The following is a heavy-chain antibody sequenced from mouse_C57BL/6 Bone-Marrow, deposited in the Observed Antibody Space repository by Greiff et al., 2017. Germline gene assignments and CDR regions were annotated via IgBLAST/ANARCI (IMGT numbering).Heavy chain of an antibody. CDR1: GYTFTSYN. CDR3: ARSDYGNFYYAMDY. D-gene: IGHD2-1*01. J-gene: IGHJ4*01. CDR2: IYPGNGDT. Sequence: LQQSGAELVRPGASVKMSCKASGYTFTSYNMHWVKQTPRQGLEWIGAIYPGNGDTSYNQKFKGKATLTVDKSSSTAYMQLSSLTSEDSAVYFCARSDYGNFYYAMDYWGQGTSVTVSS. V-gene: IGHV1-12*01.